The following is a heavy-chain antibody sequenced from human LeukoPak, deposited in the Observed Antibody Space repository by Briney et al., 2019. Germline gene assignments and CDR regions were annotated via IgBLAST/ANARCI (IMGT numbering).Heavy chain of an antibody. CDR1: GYTFTSYG. CDR2: ISAYNGNT. J-gene: IGHJ5*02. D-gene: IGHD5-18*01. CDR3: AREDTAMVFSWFDP. Sequence: ASVKVSCKASGYTFTSYGISWVRQAPGQGLEWMGWISAYNGNTNYAQKLQGRVTMTTDTSTSTAYMELRSLRSDDTAVYYCAREDTAMVFSWFDPWGQGTLVTVSS. V-gene: IGHV1-18*01.